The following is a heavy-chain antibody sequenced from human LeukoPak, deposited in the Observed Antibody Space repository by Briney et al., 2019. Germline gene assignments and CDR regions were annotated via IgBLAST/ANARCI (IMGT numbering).Heavy chain of an antibody. J-gene: IGHJ6*03. CDR2: ISSSGNTI. V-gene: IGHV3-48*04. CDR1: GFTFSTYA. Sequence: GGSLRLSCAASGFTFSTYAMNWVRQAPGKGLEWVSYISSSGNTIYYADSVKGRFTISRDNAKNSLYLQMNSLRAEDTAVYYCARSPFYYYYYMDVWGKGTTVTVSS. CDR3: ARSPFYYYYYMDV.